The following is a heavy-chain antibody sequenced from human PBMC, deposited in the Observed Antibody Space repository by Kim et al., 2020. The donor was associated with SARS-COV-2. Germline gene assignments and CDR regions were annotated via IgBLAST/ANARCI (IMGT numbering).Heavy chain of an antibody. CDR3: AVGVGMVRGANVTYWFDP. Sequence: SETLSLTCAVSGGSISSGGYSWSWIRQPPGKGLEWIGYIYHSGSTYYNPSLKSRVTISVDRSKNQFSLKLSSVTAADTAVYYCAVGVGMVRGANVTYWFDPWGQGTLVTVSS. D-gene: IGHD3-10*01. J-gene: IGHJ5*02. CDR1: GGSISSGGYS. V-gene: IGHV4-30-2*01. CDR2: IYHSGST.